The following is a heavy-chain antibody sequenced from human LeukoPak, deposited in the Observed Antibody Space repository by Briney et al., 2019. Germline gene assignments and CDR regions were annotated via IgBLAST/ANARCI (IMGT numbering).Heavy chain of an antibody. CDR2: IKQDGSEK. V-gene: IGHV3-7*01. D-gene: IGHD2-2*01. CDR3: AREGPRVRALDV. CDR1: GFTFSNAW. Sequence: GGSLRLSCAASGFTFSNAWMSWVRQAPGKGLEWVANIKQDGSEKYYVDSVKGRFTISRDNAKNSLYLQMNSLRAEDTAVYYCAREGPRVRALDVWGKGTTVTVSS. J-gene: IGHJ6*04.